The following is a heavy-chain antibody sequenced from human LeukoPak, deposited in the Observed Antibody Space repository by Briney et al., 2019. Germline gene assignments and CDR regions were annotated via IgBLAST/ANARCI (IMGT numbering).Heavy chain of an antibody. CDR2: ISYDGSNK. CDR1: GFTLSSYA. J-gene: IGHJ3*02. D-gene: IGHD6-19*01. Sequence: PGGSLRLSCAASGFTLSSYAMHWVRQAPGKGLEWVAVISYDGSNKYYADSVKGRFTISRDNSKNTLYLQMNSLRAEDTAVYYCARDKARIAVAGTSPGAFDIWGHGTMVTVSS. V-gene: IGHV3-30-3*01. CDR3: ARDKARIAVAGTSPGAFDI.